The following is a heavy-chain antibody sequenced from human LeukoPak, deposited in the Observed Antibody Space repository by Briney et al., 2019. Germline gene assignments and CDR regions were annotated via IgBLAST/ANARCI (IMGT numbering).Heavy chain of an antibody. V-gene: IGHV3-13*05. J-gene: IGHJ3*02. CDR3: IRGGIQVSGIDAFDI. D-gene: IGHD5/OR15-5a*01. Sequence: GGSLRLSCAASGLTFSSYDMHWVRQAPGRGLEWVSAIGIAGDPYYPDSVKGRFTISRENAKNSMYLQMNSLKDGDTAVYYCIRGGIQVSGIDAFDIWGQGTMVTVSS. CDR2: IGIAGDP. CDR1: GLTFSSYD.